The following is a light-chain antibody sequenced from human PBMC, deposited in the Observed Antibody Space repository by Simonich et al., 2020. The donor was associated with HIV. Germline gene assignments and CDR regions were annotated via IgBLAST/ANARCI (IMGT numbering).Light chain of an antibody. CDR3: QQYYITPYT. CDR2: WAS. CDR1: QSVLYRSNNKNY. Sequence: DIVMTQSPDSLAVSLGERATINCKSSQSVLYRSNNKNYLAWYQQQPGQPPKLLFYWASTRESGVPDRFSGSGSGTDFTLTISSLQAEDVAVYYCQQYYITPYTFGQGTKLEI. J-gene: IGKJ2*01. V-gene: IGKV4-1*01.